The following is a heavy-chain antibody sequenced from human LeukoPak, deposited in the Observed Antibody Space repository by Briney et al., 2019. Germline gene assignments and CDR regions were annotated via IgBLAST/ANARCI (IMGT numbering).Heavy chain of an antibody. Sequence: PGGSLXLSCXASGFTFSSXXXXXXRQAPXKGXXXXXXISXSXGXTYXXDSAKXRXXXXXDXSKDTLYLQMNSLSAEDXAXYYCAKDLVGATVGYYFDYWGQGTLVTVSS. CDR1: GFTFSSXX. CDR3: AKDLVGATVGYYFDY. J-gene: IGHJ4*02. V-gene: IGHV3-23*01. CDR2: ISXSXGXT. D-gene: IGHD1-26*01.